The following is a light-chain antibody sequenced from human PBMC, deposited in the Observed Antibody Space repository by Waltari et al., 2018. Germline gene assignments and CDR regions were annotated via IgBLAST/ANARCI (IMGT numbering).Light chain of an antibody. V-gene: IGLV1-47*01. CDR1: SSNIGSNY. CDR3: AAWDDSLRGPV. CDR2: RNN. Sequence: QSVLTQPPSASGTPGQRVTISCSGSSSNIGSNYVYWYQQLPGTAPNLLIYRNNQRPSVVPDRISGSKSGTSASLAISGLRSEDEADYYCAAWDDSLRGPVFGGGTKLTVL. J-gene: IGLJ2*01.